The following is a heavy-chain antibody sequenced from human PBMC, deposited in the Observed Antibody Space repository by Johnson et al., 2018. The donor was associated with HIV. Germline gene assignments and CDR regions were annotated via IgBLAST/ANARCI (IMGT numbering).Heavy chain of an antibody. CDR2: ISWNSGST. V-gene: IGHV3-9*01. CDR1: GFTFDDYA. Sequence: VQLVESGGGLVQPGRSLRLSCAASGFTFDDYAMHWVRQVPGKGLEWVSGISWNSGSTGYADSVKGRFTISRDNAKNSLYLQMNSLRAEYTAVYYCARPMGAVDECDAFDIWGHGTMVTVSS. J-gene: IGHJ3*02. CDR3: ARPMGAVDECDAFDI. D-gene: IGHD1-26*01.